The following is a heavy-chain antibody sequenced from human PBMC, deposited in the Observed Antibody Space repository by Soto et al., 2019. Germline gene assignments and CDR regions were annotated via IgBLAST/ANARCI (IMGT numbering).Heavy chain of an antibody. D-gene: IGHD6-6*01. V-gene: IGHV4-34*01. Sequence: SETLSLTCAVYGGSFSGYYWNWIRQPPGKGLEWIGEINPSGSTNYNSSLKSRVTISLDTSRNQFSLKLSSVTAADTAVFYCPRSSEPRYYSRGLDVCGQGTTVTVS. CDR2: INPSGST. J-gene: IGHJ6*02. CDR1: GGSFSGYY. CDR3: PRSSEPRYYSRGLDV.